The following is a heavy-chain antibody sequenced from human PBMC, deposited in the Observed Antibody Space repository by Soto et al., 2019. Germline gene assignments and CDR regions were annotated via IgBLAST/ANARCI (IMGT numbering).Heavy chain of an antibody. D-gene: IGHD3-16*01. Sequence: EVQLVESGGGLVQPGGSLRLSCAASGFIFSTYSMHWVRQAPGKGLEWVSFISSSSNTIYYADSVRGRFTISSENAKNSLYLQMNSLRDEDTALYYCARDYAPTYYYYAMDVWGQGTTVTVSS. CDR1: GFIFSTYS. CDR3: ARDYAPTYYYYAMDV. J-gene: IGHJ6*02. V-gene: IGHV3-48*02. CDR2: ISSSSNTI.